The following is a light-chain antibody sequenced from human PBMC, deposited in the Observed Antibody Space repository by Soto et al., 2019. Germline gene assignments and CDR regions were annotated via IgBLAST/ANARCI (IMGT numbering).Light chain of an antibody. J-gene: IGKJ1*01. CDR3: QQDGCSPRT. V-gene: IGKV3-20*01. CDR2: DAS. CDR1: QSVSSSS. Sequence: EIVFTLSLGTLSLYQGERATLSCRASQSVSSSSLAWYQQKRGQAPRLLIHDASSRATGIPDRFSGSGSGTDFTLTISRLEPEDFAVYYCQQDGCSPRTFGHVTKVDNK.